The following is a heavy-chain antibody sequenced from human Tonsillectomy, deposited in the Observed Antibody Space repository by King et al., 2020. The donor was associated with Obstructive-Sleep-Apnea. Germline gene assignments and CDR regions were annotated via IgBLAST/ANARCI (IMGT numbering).Heavy chain of an antibody. CDR3: ASGEVYYGDYDY. Sequence: VQLQQWGAGLLKPSETLSLTCAVYGGSFSVYSLSWIRQPPGKGLEWMGEINNSGSATYNPSLKNRVTISVDTSKNQFSLKLGAVTAADTAVYYCASGEVYYGDYDYWGQGTLVTVSS. CDR2: INNSGSA. J-gene: IGHJ4*02. D-gene: IGHD4-17*01. V-gene: IGHV4-34*01. CDR1: GGSFSVYS.